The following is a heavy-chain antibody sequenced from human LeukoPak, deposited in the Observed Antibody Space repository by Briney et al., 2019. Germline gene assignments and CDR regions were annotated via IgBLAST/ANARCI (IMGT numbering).Heavy chain of an antibody. Sequence: GGTLRLSCAASGFTFTSYAMSWVRQAPGKGLEWVSAISGSGGSTYYADSVKGRFTISRDNSKNTLYLQMNSLRAEDTAVYYCAKGGWLVPFDYWGQGTLVTVSS. J-gene: IGHJ4*02. CDR2: ISGSGGST. D-gene: IGHD6-19*01. V-gene: IGHV3-23*01. CDR1: GFTFTSYA. CDR3: AKGGWLVPFDY.